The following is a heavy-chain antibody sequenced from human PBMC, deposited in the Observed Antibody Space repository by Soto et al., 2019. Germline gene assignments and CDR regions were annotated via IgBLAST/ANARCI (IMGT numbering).Heavy chain of an antibody. CDR1: GFNFDRSS. D-gene: IGHD4-17*01. CDR2: IKHDGSEK. V-gene: IGHV3-7*03. CDR3: ARVYGGNSNWYFDL. J-gene: IGHJ2*01. Sequence: EVQLVESGGDLVQPGGSLRLSCAASGFNFDRSSMSWVRQAPGKGLEWVANIKHDGSEKHYVDSVKGRFTIFRDNAKKSLYLQLDSLRAEDTAVYFCARVYGGNSNWYFDLWGRGTLVTVSS.